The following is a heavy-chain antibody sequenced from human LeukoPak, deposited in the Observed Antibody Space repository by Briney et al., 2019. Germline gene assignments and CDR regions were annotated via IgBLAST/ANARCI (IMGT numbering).Heavy chain of an antibody. CDR3: ARIGSSGWGIL. V-gene: IGHV5-51*01. D-gene: IGHD6-19*01. J-gene: IGHJ4*02. CDR1: GYTFTSYW. CDR2: IYPGDSET. Sequence: GGSLRLSCAASGYTFTSYWIGWVRQMPGKGLEWMGIIYPGDSETRYRPSFQGQVTISADKSISTAYLQWSSLKASDTAMYYCARIGSSGWGILWGQGTLVTVSS.